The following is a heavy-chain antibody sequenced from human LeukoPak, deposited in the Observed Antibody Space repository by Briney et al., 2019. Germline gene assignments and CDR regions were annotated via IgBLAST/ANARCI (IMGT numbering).Heavy chain of an antibody. CDR3: ARVEYYDFWSGYGDY. V-gene: IGHV3-23*01. J-gene: IGHJ4*02. CDR1: GFTFSTYA. D-gene: IGHD3-3*01. CDR2: ISGSGSST. Sequence: GGSLRLSCAASGFTFSTYAMSWVRQAPGKGLEWVSGISGSGSSTFDADSVKGRFTISRDNSKNTLFLQMNSLRAEDTAVYYCARVEYYDFWSGYGDYWGQGTLVTVSS.